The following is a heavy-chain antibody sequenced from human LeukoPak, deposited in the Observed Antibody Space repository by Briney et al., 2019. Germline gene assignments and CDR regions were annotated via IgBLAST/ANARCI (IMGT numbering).Heavy chain of an antibody. J-gene: IGHJ4*02. CDR1: GFTFSSYA. V-gene: IGHV3-30-3*01. CDR3: ARADYGDYIFDY. Sequence: GRSLRLSCAASGFTFSSYAMHWVRQAPGKGLEWVAVISYDGSNKYYADSVKGRFTISRDNSKNTLHLQMNSLRAEDTAVYYCARADYGDYIFDYWGQGTLVTVSS. CDR2: ISYDGSNK. D-gene: IGHD4-17*01.